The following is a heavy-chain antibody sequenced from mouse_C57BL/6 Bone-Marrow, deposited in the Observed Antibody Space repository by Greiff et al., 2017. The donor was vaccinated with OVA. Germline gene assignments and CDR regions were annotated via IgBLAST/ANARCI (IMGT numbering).Heavy chain of an antibody. CDR1: GYTFTDYY. CDR2: INPNNGGT. J-gene: IGHJ2*01. D-gene: IGHD2-3*01. V-gene: IGHV1-26*01. CDR3: ARPDGYYVTFDC. Sequence: EVQLQQSGPELVKPGASVKISCKASGYTFTDYYMNWVKQSHGKSLEWIGDINPNNGGTSYNQKFKGKATLTVDKSSSTAYMELSSLTSEDSAVYYCARPDGYYVTFDCWGQGTTLTVSS.